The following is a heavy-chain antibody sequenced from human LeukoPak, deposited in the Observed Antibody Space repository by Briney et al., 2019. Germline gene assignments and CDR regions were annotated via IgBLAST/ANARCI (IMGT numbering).Heavy chain of an antibody. Sequence: PSETLSLTCSVSGASTTSYYWNWIRQAPGKGLEWIGYIYSDGTTSYSPSLRSRVTISIDTSRNQFSLKPSSVTAADAAVYYCARDARSYDTSGYYYFDYWGQGALVTVSS. D-gene: IGHD3-22*01. J-gene: IGHJ4*02. V-gene: IGHV4-59*01. CDR2: IYSDGTT. CDR3: ARDARSYDTSGYYYFDY. CDR1: GASTTSYY.